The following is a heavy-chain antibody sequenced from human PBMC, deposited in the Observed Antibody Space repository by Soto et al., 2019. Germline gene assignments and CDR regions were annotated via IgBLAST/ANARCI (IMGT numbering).Heavy chain of an antibody. CDR3: ARGPTEMTSWFDP. V-gene: IGHV1-69*01. J-gene: IGHJ5*02. CDR1: GGTFSSYS. CDR2: IIPMFGTT. Sequence: QVQLVQSGAVVQKPGSSVKVSCKAAGGTFSSYSVSWVRQAPGQGLEYMGGIIPMFGTTNYAQKFQGRVTITTDESTTTAYMELRSLRSEDTAVYYCARGPTEMTSWFDPWGQGSLVTVSS.